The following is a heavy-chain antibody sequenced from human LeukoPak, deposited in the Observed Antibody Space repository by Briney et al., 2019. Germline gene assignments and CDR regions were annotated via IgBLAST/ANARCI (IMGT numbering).Heavy chain of an antibody. V-gene: IGHV3-23*01. CDR3: AKDMRPEIFGVVIADY. Sequence: GGSLRLSCAASGFTFSSYAMSWVRQAPGKGLEWVSAISGSGGSTYYADPVKGRFTISRDNSKNTLYLQMNSLRAEDTAVYYCAKDMRPEIFGVVIADYWGQGTLVTVSS. D-gene: IGHD3-3*01. J-gene: IGHJ4*02. CDR2: ISGSGGST. CDR1: GFTFSSYA.